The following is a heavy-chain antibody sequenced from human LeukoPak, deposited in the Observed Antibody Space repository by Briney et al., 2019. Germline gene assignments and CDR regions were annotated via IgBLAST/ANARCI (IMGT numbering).Heavy chain of an antibody. CDR3: ARGFRVIDP. V-gene: IGHV4-34*01. CDR2: INHSGST. D-gene: IGHD2-8*01. J-gene: IGHJ5*02. CDR1: GGSFSGYY. Sequence: SETLSLTCAVYGGSFSGYYWSWIRQPPGKGLEWIGEINHSGSTNYNPSLKSRVTISVDTSKDQFSLKLSSVTAADTAVYYCARGFRVIDPWGQGTLVTVSS.